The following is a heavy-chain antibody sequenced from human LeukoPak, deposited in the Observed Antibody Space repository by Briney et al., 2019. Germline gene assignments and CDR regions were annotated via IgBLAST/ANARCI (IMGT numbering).Heavy chain of an antibody. V-gene: IGHV1-69*13. CDR1: GGTFSSYA. Sequence: ASVKVSCKASGGTFSSYAISWVRQAPGQGLEWIGGIIPIFGTANYAQKFQGRVTITADESTSTAYMELSSLRSEDTAVYYCARANYGDYPLGPWGQGTLVTVSS. CDR3: ARANYGDYPLGP. D-gene: IGHD4-17*01. CDR2: IIPIFGTA. J-gene: IGHJ5*02.